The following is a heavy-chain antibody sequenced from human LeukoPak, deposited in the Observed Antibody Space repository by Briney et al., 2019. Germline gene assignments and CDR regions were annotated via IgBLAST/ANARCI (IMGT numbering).Heavy chain of an antibody. V-gene: IGHV3-30*02. CDR1: KFTFSSYY. CDR2: IHYDGSNK. J-gene: IGHJ6*03. Sequence: QPGGSLRLSCAASKFTFSSYYMHWVRPAPGKGLEWVAFIHYDGSNKYYADSVKGRFTISRDNSKNTLYLQMNSLRAEDTAVYYCAKDAAERYYYYLIDGCSKGYSVTICS. D-gene: IGHD1-1*01. CDR3: AKDAAERYYYYLIDG.